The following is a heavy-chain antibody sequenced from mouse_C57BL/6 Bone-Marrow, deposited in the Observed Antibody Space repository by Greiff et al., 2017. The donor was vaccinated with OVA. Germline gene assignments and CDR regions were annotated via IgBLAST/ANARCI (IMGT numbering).Heavy chain of an antibody. CDR1: GFNIKDDY. Sequence: VQLQQSGAELVRPGASVKLSCTASGFNIKDDYMHWVKQRPEQGLEWIGWIDPENGDTEYASKFQGKATITADTSSNPAYLQLSSLTSEDTAVYYCTTTVVEGYWGQGTTLTVSS. D-gene: IGHD1-1*01. CDR2: IDPENGDT. CDR3: TTTVVEGY. J-gene: IGHJ2*01. V-gene: IGHV14-4*01.